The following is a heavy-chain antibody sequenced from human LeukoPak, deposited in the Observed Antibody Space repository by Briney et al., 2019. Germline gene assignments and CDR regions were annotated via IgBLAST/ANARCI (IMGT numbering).Heavy chain of an antibody. J-gene: IGHJ4*02. D-gene: IGHD4-17*01. V-gene: IGHV3-64*01. CDR2: ISSNGGST. Sequence: PGGSLRLSCAASGFTFSSYAMHWVRQAPGKGLEYVSAISSNGGSTYYANSVKGRFTISRDNSKNTLYLQMGSLRAEDMAVYYCARGAAVTTNSCDYWGQGTLVTVSS. CDR3: ARGAAVTTNSCDY. CDR1: GFTFSSYA.